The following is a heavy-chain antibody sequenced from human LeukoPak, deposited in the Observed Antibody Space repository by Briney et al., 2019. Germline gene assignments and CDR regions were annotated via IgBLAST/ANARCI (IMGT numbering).Heavy chain of an antibody. J-gene: IGHJ3*02. CDR1: GFTFTSHA. V-gene: IGHV3-23*01. CDR3: AKHRGSSWYDAFDI. CDR2: FSGSGGSGGST. D-gene: IGHD6-13*01. Sequence: GGSLRLSCAASGFTFTSHAMIWVRQAPGKGLEWVSAFSGSGGSGGSTYYADSVKGRFTTSRDNSKNTLYLQMTSLRAEATAVYYCAKHRGSSWYDAFDICGQGTMVTVSS.